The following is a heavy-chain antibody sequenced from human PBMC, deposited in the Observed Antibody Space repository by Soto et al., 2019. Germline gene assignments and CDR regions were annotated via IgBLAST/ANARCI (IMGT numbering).Heavy chain of an antibody. CDR1: GGSFSGYY. J-gene: IGHJ6*02. D-gene: IGHD6-6*01. V-gene: IGHV4-34*01. Sequence: PSETLSLTCAVYGGSFSGYYWSWIRQPPGKGLEWIGEINHSGSTNYNPSLKSRVTISVDTSKNQFSLKLSSVTAADTAVYYCARGQLVGPYYYYYGMDVWGQGTTVTVSS. CDR3: ARGQLVGPYYYYYGMDV. CDR2: INHSGST.